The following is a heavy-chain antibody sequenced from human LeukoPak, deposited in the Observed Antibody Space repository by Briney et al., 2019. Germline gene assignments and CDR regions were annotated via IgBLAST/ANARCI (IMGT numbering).Heavy chain of an antibody. CDR3: ASVSGSYYGFFDY. V-gene: IGHV1-46*01. CDR2: INPSGGST. J-gene: IGHJ4*02. CDR1: GGTFSSYA. D-gene: IGHD1-26*01. Sequence: ASVKVSCKASGGTFSSYAISWVRQAPGQGLEWMGIINPSGGSTSYAQKFQGRVTMTRDTSTSTVYMELSSLRSEDTAVYYCASVSGSYYGFFDYWGQGTLVTVSS.